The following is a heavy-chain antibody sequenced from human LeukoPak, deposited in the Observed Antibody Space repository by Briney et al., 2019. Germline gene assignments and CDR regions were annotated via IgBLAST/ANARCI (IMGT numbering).Heavy chain of an antibody. CDR3: ARDRRDYYDSSGYYYFDY. V-gene: IGHV4-31*03. Sequence: SETLSLTCTVSGGSISSGGYYWSWIRQHPGKGLEWIGYTYYSGSTYYNPSLKSRVTISVDTSKNQFSLKLSSVTAADTAVYYCARDRRDYYDSSGYYYFDYWGQGTLVTVSS. J-gene: IGHJ4*02. CDR1: GGSISSGGYY. CDR2: TYYSGST. D-gene: IGHD3-22*01.